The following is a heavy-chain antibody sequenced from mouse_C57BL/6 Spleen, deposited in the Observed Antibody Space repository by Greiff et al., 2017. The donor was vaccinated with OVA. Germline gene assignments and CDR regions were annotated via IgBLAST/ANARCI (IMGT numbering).Heavy chain of an antibody. V-gene: IGHV5-17*01. Sequence: EVMLVESGGGLVKPGGSLKLSCAASGFTFSDYGMHWVRQAPEKGLEWVAYISSGSSTIYYADTVKGRFTISRDNAKNTLFLQMTSLRSEDTAMYYCARDGSSWGSYWYFDVWGTGTTVTVSS. CDR1: GFTFSDYG. CDR2: ISSGSSTI. J-gene: IGHJ1*03. D-gene: IGHD1-1*01. CDR3: ARDGSSWGSYWYFDV.